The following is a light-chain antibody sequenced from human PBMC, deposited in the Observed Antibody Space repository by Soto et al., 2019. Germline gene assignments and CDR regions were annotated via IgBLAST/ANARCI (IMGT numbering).Light chain of an antibody. CDR3: QEYNSYSGT. V-gene: IGKV1-5*01. CDR1: QSLGIW. CDR2: DAS. Sequence: DIQRTQSPSTLSASVGGRVTITCRASQSLGIWLAWHQQKPGKAPKLLIYDASTLKSGVPSRFSGSGSGTKFTLTISSLQPDDFATYYCQEYNSYSGTFGQGTKVDIK. J-gene: IGKJ1*01.